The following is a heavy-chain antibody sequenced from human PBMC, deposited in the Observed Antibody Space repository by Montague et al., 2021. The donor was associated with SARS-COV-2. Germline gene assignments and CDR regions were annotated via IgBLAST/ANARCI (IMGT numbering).Heavy chain of an antibody. D-gene: IGHD3-10*01. J-gene: IGHJ4*02. CDR2: IYYSGST. CDR3: ARREDYYGSGSYPN. Sequence: SETLSLTCTVSGGSTSSSSYYWGWIRQPPGKGLEWIGSIYYSGSTYYNPSLKSRVTISVDTSKNQFSLKLSSVTAADTAAYYCARREDYYGSGSYPNWGQGTLVTVSS. CDR1: GGSTSSSSYY. V-gene: IGHV4-39*01.